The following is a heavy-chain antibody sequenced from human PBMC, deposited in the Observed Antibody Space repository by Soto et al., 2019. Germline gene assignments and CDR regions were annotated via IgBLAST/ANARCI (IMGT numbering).Heavy chain of an antibody. Sequence: AGGSLRLSCAASGFTFSSYGMHWVRQAPGKGLEWVAVIWYDGSNKYYADSVKGRFTISRDNSKNTLYLQMNSLRAEDTAVYYCARSGDYGDLGYYYYYGMDVWGQGTTVTVSS. CDR1: GFTFSSYG. CDR2: IWYDGSNK. CDR3: ARSGDYGDLGYYYYYGMDV. D-gene: IGHD4-17*01. V-gene: IGHV3-33*01. J-gene: IGHJ6*02.